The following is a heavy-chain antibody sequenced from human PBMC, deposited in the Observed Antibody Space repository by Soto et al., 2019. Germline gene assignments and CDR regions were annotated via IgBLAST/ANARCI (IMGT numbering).Heavy chain of an antibody. Sequence: GGSLRLSCTASGFIFSNYAMNWVRQGPGKGLEWVSFISSSSVNIYYADSVKGRFTISRDNAKNTMFLQLNSLRAEDTAVYYCAREEDVAFDYWGQGTLVTVSS. CDR2: ISSSSVNI. D-gene: IGHD2-21*01. V-gene: IGHV3-21*01. CDR1: GFIFSNYA. J-gene: IGHJ4*02. CDR3: AREEDVAFDY.